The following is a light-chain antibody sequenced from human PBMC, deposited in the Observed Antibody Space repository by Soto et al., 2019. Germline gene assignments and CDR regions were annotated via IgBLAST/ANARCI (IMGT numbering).Light chain of an antibody. CDR1: SSNIGADFD. Sequence: QSVLTQPPSVSGAPGQRITISCTGSSSNIGADFDVYWYQQLPGAAPKLLIYGNTNRPSGVPDRFSGSKSGTSASLAITGLQAEDEADYYCQSYDRSLPGVFGNGTKVTVL. V-gene: IGLV1-40*01. CDR2: GNT. J-gene: IGLJ1*01. CDR3: QSYDRSLPGV.